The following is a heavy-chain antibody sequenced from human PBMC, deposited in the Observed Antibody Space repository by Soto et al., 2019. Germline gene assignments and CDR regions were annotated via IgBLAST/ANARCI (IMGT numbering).Heavy chain of an antibody. V-gene: IGHV3-30*18. J-gene: IGHJ4*02. Sequence: GSLRLSCAASGFTFSSYGMHWVRQAPGKGLEWVAVISYDGSNKYYADSVKGRFTISRDNSKNTLYLQMNSLRAEDTAVYYCAKASQGYCSGGSCYSAFDYWGQGTLVTVSS. CDR2: ISYDGSNK. CDR1: GFTFSSYG. CDR3: AKASQGYCSGGSCYSAFDY. D-gene: IGHD2-15*01.